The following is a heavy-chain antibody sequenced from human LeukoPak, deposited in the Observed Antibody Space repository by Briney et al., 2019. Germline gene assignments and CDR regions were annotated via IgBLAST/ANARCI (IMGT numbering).Heavy chain of an antibody. CDR1: GFTFNTFG. J-gene: IGHJ6*02. Sequence: AGGSLRLSCAASGFTFNTFGMHWVRQAPGKGLEWVASINHNGNVNYYVDSVKGRFTISRDNAKNSLYLQMSNLRAEDTAVYFCARGGGLDVWGQGATVTVSS. CDR2: INHNGNVN. D-gene: IGHD3-16*01. CDR3: ARGGGLDV. V-gene: IGHV3-7*03.